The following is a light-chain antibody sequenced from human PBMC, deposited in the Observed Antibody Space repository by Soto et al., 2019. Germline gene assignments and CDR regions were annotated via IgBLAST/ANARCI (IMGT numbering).Light chain of an antibody. CDR1: SSDVGGYNY. CDR3: SSYAASNNFYFV. V-gene: IGLV2-8*01. Sequence: QSALTQPPSASGSPGQSVTISCTGTSSDVGGYNYVSWYQQYPGRAPKLKIYEVTKRPSGVPDRFSGSKSGNTASLTVSGLQAEDEADYYCSSYAASNNFYFVFGGGTQLTVL. J-gene: IGLJ3*02. CDR2: EVT.